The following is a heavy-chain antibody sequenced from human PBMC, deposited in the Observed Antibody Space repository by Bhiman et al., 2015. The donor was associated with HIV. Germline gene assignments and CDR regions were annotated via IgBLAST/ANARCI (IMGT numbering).Heavy chain of an antibody. CDR2: IKSKTDGGTT. J-gene: IGHJ6*02. V-gene: IGHV3-15*01. CDR1: GFTFSNAW. D-gene: IGHD3-10*01. CDR3: ARDQAREVNGMDV. Sequence: EVQLVESGGGLVKPGGSLRLSCAASGFTFSNAWMSWVRQAPGKGLEWVGRIKSKTDGGTTDYAAPVKGRFTISRDDSKNTLYLQMKSLRAEDTGVYNCARDQAREVNGMDVWGQGTTVTVSS.